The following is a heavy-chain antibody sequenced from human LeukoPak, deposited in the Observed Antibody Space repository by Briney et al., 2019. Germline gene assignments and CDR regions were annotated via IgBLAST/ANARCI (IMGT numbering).Heavy chain of an antibody. Sequence: PGGSLRLSCAASGFIFSSYWMHWVRQAPGKGLVWVSRINSDGSSTSYAESVKGRFTISRDNAKNTLYLQMNSLRAEDTAVYYCARRFSRDGYNYPNSKEYWYFDLWGRGTLVTVSS. CDR3: ARRFSRDGYNYPNSKEYWYFDL. CDR1: GFIFSSYW. D-gene: IGHD5-24*01. CDR2: INSDGSST. V-gene: IGHV3-74*01. J-gene: IGHJ2*01.